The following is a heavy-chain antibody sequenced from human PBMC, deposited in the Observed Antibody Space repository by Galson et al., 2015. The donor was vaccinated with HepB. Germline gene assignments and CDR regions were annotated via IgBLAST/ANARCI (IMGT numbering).Heavy chain of an antibody. J-gene: IGHJ3*02. CDR1: GYTFTGYY. D-gene: IGHD1-26*01. V-gene: IGHV1-2*02. Sequence: SVKVSCKASGYTFTGYYMHWVRQAPGQGLEWMGWINPNSGGTNYAQKFQGRVTMTRDTSISTAYMELSRLRSDDTAVYYCARWGGSYPFEAFDIWGQGTMVTVSS. CDR3: ARWGGSYPFEAFDI. CDR2: INPNSGGT.